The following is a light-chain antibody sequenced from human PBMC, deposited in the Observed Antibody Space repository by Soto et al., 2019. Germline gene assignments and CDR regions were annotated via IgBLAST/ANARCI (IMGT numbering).Light chain of an antibody. V-gene: IGLV1-40*01. Sequence: QSVLTQPPSVSGAPGQRVTISCTGSSSNIGAGYDVHWYQQLPGTAPQLLIYGNSNRPTGVTDRFSRSKSGTSASLPITGLQAEDDADYYGQSYASSLSGWVFGGGTKRTVL. J-gene: IGLJ3*02. CDR1: SSNIGAGYD. CDR3: QSYASSLSGWV. CDR2: GNS.